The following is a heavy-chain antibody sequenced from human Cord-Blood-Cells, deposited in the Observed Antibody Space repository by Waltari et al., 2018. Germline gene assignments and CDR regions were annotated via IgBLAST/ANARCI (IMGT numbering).Heavy chain of an antibody. CDR1: GYTFTSYA. D-gene: IGHD5-12*01. J-gene: IGHJ4*02. CDR2: INAGNCNT. Sequence: QVQLVQSGAEVKKSGASVKVSCKASGYTFTSYAMHGVRPAPGQRLEWMGWINAGNCNTKYSQKLQGRVTITRDTSASTAYMELSSLRSEDTAVYYCARDLVGDGYNLDYWGQGTLVTVSS. V-gene: IGHV1-3*01. CDR3: ARDLVGDGYNLDY.